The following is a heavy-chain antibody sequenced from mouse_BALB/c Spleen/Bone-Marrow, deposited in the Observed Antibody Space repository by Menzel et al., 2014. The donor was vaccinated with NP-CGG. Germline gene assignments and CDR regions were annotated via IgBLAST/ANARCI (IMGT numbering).Heavy chain of an antibody. V-gene: IGHV14-3*02. D-gene: IGHD1-1*01. CDR2: IDPANGNT. CDR1: GFNIEDSY. CDR3: ARNYGSSLDY. Sequence: VQLQQSGAEIVKPGASVKSSCTTSGFNIEDSYIYWMKQRPEQGLEWIGRIDPANGNTKYDPKFQGKATITVDTSSATAYLQLSSLTPEDTDVYYCARNYGSSLDYWGQGTTLTVSS. J-gene: IGHJ2*01.